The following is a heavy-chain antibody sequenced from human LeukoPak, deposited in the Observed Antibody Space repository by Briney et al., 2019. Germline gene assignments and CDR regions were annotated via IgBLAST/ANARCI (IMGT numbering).Heavy chain of an antibody. Sequence: SETLSLTCAVYGGSFSDYYWTWLRQPPGRGLEWIGEINHRGRNNYSPSLTSRLTISVDTSENHFSLRLSSVTATDTAVYYCARIDWNPDYWGQGTLVTVSS. V-gene: IGHV4-34*01. D-gene: IGHD3-9*01. CDR1: GGSFSDYY. J-gene: IGHJ4*02. CDR2: INHRGRN. CDR3: ARIDWNPDY.